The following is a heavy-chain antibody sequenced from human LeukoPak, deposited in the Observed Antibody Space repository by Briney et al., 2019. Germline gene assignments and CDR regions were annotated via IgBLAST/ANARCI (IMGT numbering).Heavy chain of an antibody. CDR3: ARALDFWSGYSPKNWFDP. V-gene: IGHV4-61*02. CDR2: IYTSGST. Sequence: PSETLSLTCTDSGGSISSGSYYWSWIRQPAGKGLEWIGRIYTSGSTNYNPSLKSRVTISVDTSKNQFSLKLSSVTAADTAVYYCARALDFWSGYSPKNWFDPWGQGTLVTVSS. CDR1: GGSISSGSYY. J-gene: IGHJ5*02. D-gene: IGHD3-3*01.